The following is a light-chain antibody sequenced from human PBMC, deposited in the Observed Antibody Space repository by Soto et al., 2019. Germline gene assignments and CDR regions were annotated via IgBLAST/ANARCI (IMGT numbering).Light chain of an antibody. CDR1: SSDIGGYNY. V-gene: IGLV2-11*01. Sequence: QSALTQPRSVSGSPGQSVAISCTGTSSDIGGYNYVSWYQQHPGKAPKVMIYDVDKRPSGVPDRFSGSKSGNTASLTISDFQTEDEADYYCCSNAVRPDVFGTGTKLTVL. CDR3: CSNAVRPDV. J-gene: IGLJ1*01. CDR2: DVD.